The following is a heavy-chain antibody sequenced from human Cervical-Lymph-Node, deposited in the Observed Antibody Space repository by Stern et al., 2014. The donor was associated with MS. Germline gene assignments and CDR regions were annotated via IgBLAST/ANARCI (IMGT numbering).Heavy chain of an antibody. J-gene: IGHJ4*02. CDR1: GFTFSTYY. V-gene: IGHV3-30*04. D-gene: IGHD1-14*01. CDR3: VRDKIRDPRPGLDD. Sequence: VHLVESGGGVVLPGRSLRLSCAASGFTFSTYYMNWVRQAPGKGLEWVAVMSHNGREEDYADSVRGRFTISRDNSKNTLYLQMNSRRAEDTAVYYCVRDKIRDPRPGLDDWGQGTLVTVSS. CDR2: MSHNGREE.